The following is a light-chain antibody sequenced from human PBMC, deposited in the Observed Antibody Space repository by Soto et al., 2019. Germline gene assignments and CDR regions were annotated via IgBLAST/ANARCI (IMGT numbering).Light chain of an antibody. CDR3: QQRSNWPVT. J-gene: IGKJ1*01. CDR2: DAS. Sequence: EIVLTQSPATLSLSPGERATLSCRASQSVGSYLAWYQQKPGQTPRLLIYDASNRATDIPAKFSGSGSGTDFTLTISSLEPEDFAVYYCQQRSNWPVTSGQGTRVEIK. V-gene: IGKV3-11*01. CDR1: QSVGSY.